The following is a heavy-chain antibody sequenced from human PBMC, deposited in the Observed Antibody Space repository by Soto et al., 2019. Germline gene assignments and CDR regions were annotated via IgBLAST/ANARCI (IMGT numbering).Heavy chain of an antibody. J-gene: IGHJ4*02. V-gene: IGHV2-70*01. CDR3: ARMGVDYGGNPEHFDY. Sequence: SGPTLVNPTQTLTLTCTFSGFSLSTSGMCVSWIRQPPGKALEWLALIDWDDDKYYSTSLKTRLTISKDTSKNQVVLTMTNMDPVDTATYYCARMGVDYGGNPEHFDYWGQGTLVTVSS. CDR2: IDWDDDK. CDR1: GFSLSTSGMC. D-gene: IGHD4-17*01.